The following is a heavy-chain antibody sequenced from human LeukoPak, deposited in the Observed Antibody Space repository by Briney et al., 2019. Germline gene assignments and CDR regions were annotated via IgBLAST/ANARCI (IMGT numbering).Heavy chain of an antibody. CDR3: ARDRNTAMLEFDY. Sequence: GASVKGSCKASGGTFSSYAISWVRQAPGQGLEWMGGIIPIFGTANYAQKFQGRVTITTDESTSTAYMELSSLRSEDTAVYYCARDRNTAMLEFDYWGQGTLVTVSS. D-gene: IGHD5-18*01. V-gene: IGHV1-69*05. J-gene: IGHJ4*02. CDR1: GGTFSSYA. CDR2: IIPIFGTA.